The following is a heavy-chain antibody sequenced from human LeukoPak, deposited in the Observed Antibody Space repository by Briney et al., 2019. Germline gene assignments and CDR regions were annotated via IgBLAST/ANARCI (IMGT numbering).Heavy chain of an antibody. J-gene: IGHJ2*01. D-gene: IGHD6-13*01. V-gene: IGHV4-4*07. CDR2: FHASGST. Sequence: SETLSLTCAVSGVSTSDSFWTWIRQPAGKGLEWIGRFHASGSTNYNPSLKSRVTMSVDTSKNHFSLRLASVTAADTAVYYCAKDQTARSSSSWYADWYFDLWGRGTLVTVSS. CDR1: GVSTSDSF. CDR3: AKDQTARSSSSWYADWYFDL.